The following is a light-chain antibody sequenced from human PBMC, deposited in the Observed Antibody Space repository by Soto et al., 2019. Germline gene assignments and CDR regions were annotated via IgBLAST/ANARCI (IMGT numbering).Light chain of an antibody. Sequence: SALTQPASVSGSPGQSITISCTGTSSDVGSYNLVSWYQQHPGKAPKLMIYEGSKRPSGVSNRFSGSKSGNTASLTISGLQAEDEADYYCCSYAGSSTPVVVFGGGTKLTVL. V-gene: IGLV2-23*01. CDR2: EGS. CDR3: CSYAGSSTPVVV. J-gene: IGLJ2*01. CDR1: SSDVGSYNL.